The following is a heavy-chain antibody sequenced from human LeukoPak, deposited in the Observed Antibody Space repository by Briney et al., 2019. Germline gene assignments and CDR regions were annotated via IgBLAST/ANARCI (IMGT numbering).Heavy chain of an antibody. CDR3: AREEWHTVTATGYNWLDP. CDR1: GYTFTDYY. D-gene: IGHD4-17*01. CDR2: ISPNSGGT. J-gene: IGHJ5*02. V-gene: IGHV1-2*02. Sequence: ASVKVSCKASGYTFTDYYIHWVRQAPGQGLEWMGWISPNSGGTNYAQIFQGRVTMTRDTSISTAYMDLSSLRSNDTAVYYCAREEWHTVTATGYNWLDPWGQGTLVTVSS.